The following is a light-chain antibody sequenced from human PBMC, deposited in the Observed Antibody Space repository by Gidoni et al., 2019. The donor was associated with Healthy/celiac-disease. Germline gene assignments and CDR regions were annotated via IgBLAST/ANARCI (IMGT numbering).Light chain of an antibody. CDR3: QHRSHWPT. J-gene: IGKJ4*01. CDR2: DSS. Sequence: IVLTQPPATLSLSPGERATLSSRASQSVSSYLAWYQPKPGQSPRLLIYDSSNRATGIPARFSGSGSGTDFTLTIISLEPEDFAVYYCQHRSHWPTFGGGTKVEIK. V-gene: IGKV3-11*01. CDR1: QSVSSY.